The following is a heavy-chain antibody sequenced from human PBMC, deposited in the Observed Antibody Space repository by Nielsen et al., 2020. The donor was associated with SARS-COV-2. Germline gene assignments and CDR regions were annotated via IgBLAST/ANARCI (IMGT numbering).Heavy chain of an antibody. Sequence: GGSLRLSCAASGFTFDDYAMHWVRQAPGKGLEWVSGISWNSGSIGYADSVKGRFTISRDNAKNSLYLQMNSLRAEDTALHYCAKDSGRAAAGEDYWGQGTLVTVSS. D-gene: IGHD6-25*01. CDR3: AKDSGRAAAGEDY. V-gene: IGHV3-9*01. J-gene: IGHJ4*02. CDR2: ISWNSGSI. CDR1: GFTFDDYA.